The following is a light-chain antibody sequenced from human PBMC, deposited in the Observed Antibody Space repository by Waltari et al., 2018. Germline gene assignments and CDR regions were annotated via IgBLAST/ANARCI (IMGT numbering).Light chain of an antibody. Sequence: DVVMTQSPLSLPVTLGQPASISCRSSQSLVHTDGNTYLNWFQPRPGQPPRRLIYKISRREYGFPDRFSGSGSGTDFTLKISRVEAGDVGVYYCMQGSHWPRTFGQGTKLEI. CDR1: QSLVHTDGNTY. V-gene: IGKV2-30*02. J-gene: IGKJ2*01. CDR3: MQGSHWPRT. CDR2: KIS.